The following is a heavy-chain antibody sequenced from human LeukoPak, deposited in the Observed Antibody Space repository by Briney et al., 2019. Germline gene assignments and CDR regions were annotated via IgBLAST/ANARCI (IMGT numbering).Heavy chain of an antibody. CDR1: GGSVSSGGYS. V-gene: IGHV4-30-2*01. Sequence: IPSETLSLTCAVSGGSVSSGGYSWSWIRQPPGKDLEWIGYIYDSGSTYYNSSLKSRVTISVDRSKNQFSLKLSCVTAADTAVYYCARRNGPFDYWGQGTLVTVSS. D-gene: IGHD1-1*01. J-gene: IGHJ4*02. CDR3: ARRNGPFDY. CDR2: IYDSGST.